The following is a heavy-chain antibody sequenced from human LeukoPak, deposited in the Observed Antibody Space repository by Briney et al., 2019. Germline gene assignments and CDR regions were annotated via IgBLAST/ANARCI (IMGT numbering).Heavy chain of an antibody. Sequence: PSETLSLTCTVSGGSISSYYWSWIRPPPGKGLEWIGYIYYSGSTNYNPSLKSRVTISVDTSKNQFSLKLSSVTAADTAVYYCASSGWSLIYFQHWGQGTLVTVSS. CDR1: GGSISSYY. CDR2: IYYSGST. J-gene: IGHJ1*01. CDR3: ASSGWSLIYFQH. D-gene: IGHD6-19*01. V-gene: IGHV4-59*01.